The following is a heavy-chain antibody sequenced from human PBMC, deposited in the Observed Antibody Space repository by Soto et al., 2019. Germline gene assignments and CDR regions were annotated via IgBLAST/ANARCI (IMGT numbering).Heavy chain of an antibody. D-gene: IGHD6-13*01. CDR2: ISAYNGNT. CDR3: AWGRGVVIPAGTPDAFDA. CDR1: GYTFTSYG. V-gene: IGHV1-18*01. Sequence: ASVKVSCKASGYTFTSYGISWVRQAPGQGLEWMGWISAYNGNTNYAQKLQGRVTMTTDTSTSTAYMELRSLRSDDTAVYYCAWGRGVVIPAGTPDAFDAWGQGTMVAVS. J-gene: IGHJ3*01.